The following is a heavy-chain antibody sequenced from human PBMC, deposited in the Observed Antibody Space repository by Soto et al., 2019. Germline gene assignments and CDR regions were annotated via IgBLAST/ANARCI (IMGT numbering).Heavy chain of an antibody. CDR2: INHSGSA. V-gene: IGHV4-34*01. D-gene: IGHD6-19*01. CDR1: GESFSGYI. Sequence: PSETLSLTWAVYGESFSGYIWTWIRQTPGKGLQWIGQINHSGSASYNPSLKSRVTISVHTSNSQFSLELSSVTAADTAVYYCARGLITGSHYSGGWYYFDSWGQGTQVTVSS. J-gene: IGHJ4*02. CDR3: ARGLITGSHYSGGWYYFDS.